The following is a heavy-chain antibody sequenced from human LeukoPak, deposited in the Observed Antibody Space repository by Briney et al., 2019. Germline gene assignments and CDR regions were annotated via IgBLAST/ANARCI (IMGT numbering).Heavy chain of an antibody. CDR2: IYTSGST. CDR1: GGSISSYY. V-gene: IGHV4-4*07. D-gene: IGHD3-3*01. Sequence: PSETLSLTCTVSGGSISSYYWSWIRQPPGKGLEWIGHIYTSGSTNYNPSLNSRVTMSVDTSTNQFSLKLSSVTAADTAVYYCAGKLGYFWSGYYSYWGQGTLVTVSS. CDR3: AGKLGYFWSGYYSY. J-gene: IGHJ4*02.